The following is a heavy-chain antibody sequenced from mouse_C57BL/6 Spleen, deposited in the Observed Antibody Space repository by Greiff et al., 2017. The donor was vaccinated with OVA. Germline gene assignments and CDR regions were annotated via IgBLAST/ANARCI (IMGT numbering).Heavy chain of an antibody. V-gene: IGHV1-69*01. Sequence: QVQLQQPGAELVMPGASVKLSCKASGYTFTSYWMHWVKQRPGQGLEWIGEIDPSDSYTNYNQKFKGKSTLTEDKSSSTAYMQLSSLPSADSAVYNYARPAQGRNSFAYWGQGTLVTVSA. CDR3: ARPAQGRNSFAY. D-gene: IGHD3-2*02. J-gene: IGHJ3*01. CDR1: GYTFTSYW. CDR2: IDPSDSYT.